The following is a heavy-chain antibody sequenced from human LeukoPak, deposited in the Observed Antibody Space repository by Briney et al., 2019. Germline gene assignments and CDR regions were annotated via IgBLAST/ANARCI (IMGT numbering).Heavy chain of an antibody. Sequence: SETLSLTCTVSGGSISSYYWSWIRQPPGKGLEWIGYIYYSGSTNYNPSLKSRVTISVDTSKNQFSLKLSSVTAADTAVYYCARAGGGGGGRYYRYYYYMDVWAKGTTVTVSS. CDR3: ARAGGGGGGRYYRYYYYMDV. CDR2: IYYSGST. V-gene: IGHV4-59*01. D-gene: IGHD1-26*01. J-gene: IGHJ6*03. CDR1: GGSISSYY.